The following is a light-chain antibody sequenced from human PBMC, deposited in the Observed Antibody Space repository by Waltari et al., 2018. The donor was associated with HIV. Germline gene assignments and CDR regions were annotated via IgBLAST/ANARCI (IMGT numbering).Light chain of an antibody. J-gene: IGKJ5*01. V-gene: IGKV1-5*03. CDR3: QQYNSDPS. CDR1: QDVSNW. CDR2: KAS. Sequence: DIHMTQSPSTLSAFIGDRGTITCRASQDVSNWLAWYQQKPGKAPKLLIHKASVLENGVSLRFSGSGFGTEFTLIIDSLEPDDFATYYCQQYNSDPSFGQGTRLEMK.